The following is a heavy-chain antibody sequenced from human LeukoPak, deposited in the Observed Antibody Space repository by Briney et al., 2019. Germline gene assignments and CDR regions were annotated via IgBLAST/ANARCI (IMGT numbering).Heavy chain of an antibody. Sequence: GASVKVSCKASGYTFTGYYMHWVRQAPGQGLEWMGWINPNSGGTNYAQKFQGRVTMTRDTSISTAYMKLGRLRSDDTAVYYCAIIVATIGPFDYWGQGTLVTVSS. CDR3: AIIVATIGPFDY. CDR2: INPNSGGT. V-gene: IGHV1-2*02. D-gene: IGHD5-12*01. CDR1: GYTFTGYY. J-gene: IGHJ4*02.